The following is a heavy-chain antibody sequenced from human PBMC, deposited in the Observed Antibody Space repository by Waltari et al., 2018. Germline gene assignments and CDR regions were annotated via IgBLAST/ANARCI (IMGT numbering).Heavy chain of an antibody. D-gene: IGHD6-6*01. CDR1: GFTFSHFA. Sequence: QVQLVESGGGVVQPGTSLRLSCAASGFTFSHFAMHWFRQSPGKGLEWVAIIWYDGINKYYSDSVKGRFTISRDNSKNTLYLQMNSLRVDDTAVYFCARGGLSARPDYWGQGTLVTVSS. J-gene: IGHJ4*02. CDR3: ARGGLSARPDY. CDR2: IWYDGINK. V-gene: IGHV3-33*01.